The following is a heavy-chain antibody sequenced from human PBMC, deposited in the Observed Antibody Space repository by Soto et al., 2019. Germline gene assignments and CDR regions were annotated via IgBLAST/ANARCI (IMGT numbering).Heavy chain of an antibody. D-gene: IGHD3-9*01. CDR2: FYWNDDK. Sequence: QITLTESGPTLVTPTQTLTLTCSFSGFSLTTSGVAVGWFRQPPGKAPEWLALFYWNDDKRYSPSLRSRLTVTGDSTKNQLVLTLANVDPVDSGTYYCAHRPTSTDDFDWDYWGQGTLFTVSS. V-gene: IGHV2-5*01. J-gene: IGHJ4*02. CDR3: AHRPTSTDDFDWDY. CDR1: GFSLTTSGVA.